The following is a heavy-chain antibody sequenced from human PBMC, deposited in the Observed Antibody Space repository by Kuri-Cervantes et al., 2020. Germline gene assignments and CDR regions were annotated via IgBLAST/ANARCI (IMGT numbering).Heavy chain of an antibody. D-gene: IGHD6-19*01. Sequence: GESLKISCAASGFTVSSNYMSWVRQAPGKGLEWVSVIYSGGSTYYADSVKGRFTISRDNSKNTLYLQMNSLRAEDTAVYYCAKDRVAVAVGYFDYWGQGTLVTVSS. V-gene: IGHV3-66*01. CDR3: AKDRVAVAVGYFDY. CDR1: GFTVSSNY. CDR2: IYSGGST. J-gene: IGHJ4*02.